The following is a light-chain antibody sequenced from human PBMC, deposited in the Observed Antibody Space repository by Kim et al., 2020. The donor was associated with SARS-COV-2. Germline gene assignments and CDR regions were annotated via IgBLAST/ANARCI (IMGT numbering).Light chain of an antibody. V-gene: IGKV3-15*01. CDR3: QQYNNWPLT. Sequence: EIVMTQSPATLSVSPGERATLSCRASQSVSSNLAWYQQRPGQAPRLLIYDTSTRATGIAARFSGTGSGTDFTLTISSLQSEDFAVYYCQQYNNWPLTFGQGTKLEI. CDR2: DTS. J-gene: IGKJ2*01. CDR1: QSVSSN.